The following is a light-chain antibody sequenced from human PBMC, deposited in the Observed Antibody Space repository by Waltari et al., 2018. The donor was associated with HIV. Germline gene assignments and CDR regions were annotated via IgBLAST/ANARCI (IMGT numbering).Light chain of an antibody. CDR1: IRYIGIYDL. V-gene: IGLV2-14*01. Sequence: QSALTQPASVSGSPGTSITIPCTGDIRYIGIYDLVSWYQKYPGKAPQLIIYDVNTRPSGISNRFSGSKSGNTASLTISALQGDDEADYYCSSYTDSDTLLFGGGTKLTVL. J-gene: IGLJ2*01. CDR3: SSYTDSDTLL. CDR2: DVN.